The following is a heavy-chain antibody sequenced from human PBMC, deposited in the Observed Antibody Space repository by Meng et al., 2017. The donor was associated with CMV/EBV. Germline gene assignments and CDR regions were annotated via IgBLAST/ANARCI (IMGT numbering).Heavy chain of an antibody. Sequence: GESLKISCAACGFTFSSYDMHWVRQATGKGLEWVSAIGTAGDTYYPGSVKGQFTISRENAKNSLYLQMNSLRAGDTAVYYCARDLGYDFWSGYYIPKVPHPFDYWGQGTLVTVSS. V-gene: IGHV3-13*03. J-gene: IGHJ4*02. CDR1: GFTFSSYD. D-gene: IGHD3-3*01. CDR2: IGTAGDT. CDR3: ARDLGYDFWSGYYIPKVPHPFDY.